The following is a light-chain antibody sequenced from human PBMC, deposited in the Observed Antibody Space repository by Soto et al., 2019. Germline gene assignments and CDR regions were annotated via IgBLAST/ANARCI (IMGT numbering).Light chain of an antibody. CDR3: QQRSNWPALT. CDR2: DSS. Sequence: EIVLIQSPATLSLSPGERATLSCRASQSVGSYLAWYQHKPGQAPRLLISDSSNRATGIPARFSGSGSETDFTLTISSLAPEDSAIYYCQQRSNWPALTFGGVTKMEIK. CDR1: QSVGSY. J-gene: IGKJ4*01. V-gene: IGKV3-11*01.